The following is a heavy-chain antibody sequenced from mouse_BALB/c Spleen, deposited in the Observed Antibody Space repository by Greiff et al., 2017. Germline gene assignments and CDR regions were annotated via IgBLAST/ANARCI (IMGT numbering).Heavy chain of an antibody. CDR2: INPSTGYT. J-gene: IGHJ3*01. CDR3: ARIGSSTMITTGFAY. Sequence: VQLQQSGAELAKPGASVKMSCKASGYTFTSYWMHWVKQRPGQGLEWIGYINPSTGYTEYNQKFKDKATLTADKSSSTAYMQLSSLTSEDSAVYYCARIGSSTMITTGFAYWGQGTLVTVSA. V-gene: IGHV1-7*01. D-gene: IGHD2-4*01. CDR1: GYTFTSYW.